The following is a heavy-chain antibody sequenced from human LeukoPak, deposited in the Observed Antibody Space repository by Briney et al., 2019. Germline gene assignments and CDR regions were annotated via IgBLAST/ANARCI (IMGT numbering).Heavy chain of an antibody. J-gene: IGHJ5*02. D-gene: IGHD6-13*01. CDR3: ARARVAAVNWFDP. CDR2: ISSSSSTI. Sequence: QPGGSLRLSCAASGFTFSSYSMNWVRQAPGKGLEWVSYISSSSSTIYYADSVKGRFTISRDNAKNSLYLQMNSLRAEDTAVYYCARARVAAVNWFDPWGQGTLVTVSS. CDR1: GFTFSSYS. V-gene: IGHV3-48*04.